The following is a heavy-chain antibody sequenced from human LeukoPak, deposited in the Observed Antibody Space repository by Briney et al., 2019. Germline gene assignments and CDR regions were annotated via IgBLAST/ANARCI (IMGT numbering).Heavy chain of an antibody. D-gene: IGHD3-10*01. Sequence: GGSLRLSCAASGFTFTSYAMNWVRQTPGKGLEWVSGITGSGGSTSYADSVKGRFTISRDNSKNTVYLQMNSLRAEDTAVYYCAKEVGGSGSFWGQGTLVTVSS. V-gene: IGHV3-23*01. CDR3: AKEVGGSGSF. CDR1: GFTFTSYA. CDR2: ITGSGGST. J-gene: IGHJ4*02.